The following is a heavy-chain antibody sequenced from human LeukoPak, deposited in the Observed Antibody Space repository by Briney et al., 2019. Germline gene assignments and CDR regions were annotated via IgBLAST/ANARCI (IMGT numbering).Heavy chain of an antibody. Sequence: ASVKVSCKASGYTFTSYDIIWVRQAPGQGLEWMGWISAYNGITNYAQKLQDRVTMTTDTSTSTAYMELSSLRSDDTAVYYCARAQYGSGSYYNWFDPWGQGTLVTVSS. V-gene: IGHV1-18*01. D-gene: IGHD3-10*01. CDR3: ARAQYGSGSYYNWFDP. CDR2: ISAYNGIT. J-gene: IGHJ5*02. CDR1: GYTFTSYD.